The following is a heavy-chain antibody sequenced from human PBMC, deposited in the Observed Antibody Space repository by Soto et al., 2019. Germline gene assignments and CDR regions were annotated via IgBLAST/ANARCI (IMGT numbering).Heavy chain of an antibody. CDR1: GFTFSSYW. V-gene: IGHV3-7*01. CDR2: IKQDGSEK. J-gene: IGHJ4*02. CDR3: ARDRVVVAAPIDY. Sequence: EVQLVESGGGLVHPGGSLRLSCAASGFTFSSYWMSWVRQAPGKGLEWVANIKQDGSEKYYVDSVKGRFTISRDNAKNSLYLQMNSLRAEDTAVYYCARDRVVVAAPIDYWGQGTLVTVSS. D-gene: IGHD2-15*01.